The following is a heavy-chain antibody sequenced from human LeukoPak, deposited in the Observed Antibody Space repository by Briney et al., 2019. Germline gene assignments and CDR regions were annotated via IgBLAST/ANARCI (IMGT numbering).Heavy chain of an antibody. CDR3: ARVAAEVVGVPGAIGFGWLRRDYYYMDV. V-gene: IGHV1-2*02. Sequence: ASVKVSCKTSGYSFTDYYMHWVRQAPGQGLEWMGWINPNSGGTNFAQRFQDRVTMTRDMSTSTVYMELSSLRSEDTAVYYCARVAAEVVGVPGAIGFGWLRRDYYYMDVWGKGTTVTVSS. J-gene: IGHJ6*03. D-gene: IGHD2-2*02. CDR2: INPNSGGT. CDR1: GYSFTDYY.